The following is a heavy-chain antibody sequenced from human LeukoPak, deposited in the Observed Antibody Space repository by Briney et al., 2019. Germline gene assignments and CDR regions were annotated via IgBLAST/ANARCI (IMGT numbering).Heavy chain of an antibody. Sequence: GGSLRLSCAASGFTFDAYAMSWVRQAPGQGLEWVSGINWNGDSTAYADSVKGRFTVSRDNAKNSLYLQMNSLRAEDTALYSCARRFCSTGSCYYYMDVWGKGTTVTVSS. CDR3: ARRFCSTGSCYYYMDV. CDR1: GFTFDAYA. J-gene: IGHJ6*03. CDR2: INWNGDST. V-gene: IGHV3-20*04. D-gene: IGHD2-15*01.